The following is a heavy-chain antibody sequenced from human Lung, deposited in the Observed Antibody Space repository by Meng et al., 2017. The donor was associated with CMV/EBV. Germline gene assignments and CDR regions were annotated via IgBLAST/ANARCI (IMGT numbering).Heavy chain of an antibody. CDR2: IIPIFGTA. Sequence: SVKVSCKASGGTFSSYAISWVRQAPGQGLEWMGGIIPIFGTANYAQKFQGRVTITTDESTSTAYMELSSLRSEDTAVYYCATDYDSSGYYQYWGQGTLVXVSS. J-gene: IGHJ4*02. D-gene: IGHD3-22*01. CDR1: GGTFSSYA. CDR3: ATDYDSSGYYQY. V-gene: IGHV1-69*05.